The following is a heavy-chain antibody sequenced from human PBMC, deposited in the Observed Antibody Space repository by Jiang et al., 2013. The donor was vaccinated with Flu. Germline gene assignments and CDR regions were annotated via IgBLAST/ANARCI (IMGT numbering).Heavy chain of an antibody. CDR2: VDYSGST. J-gene: IGHJ4*02. D-gene: IGHD1-26*01. CDR3: ARQVVGATFDY. Sequence: LLKPSETLSLTCTVSGGSISNYYWSWIRRPPGKGLEWIGYVDYSGSTNYNPSLKSRLTISLDTSKKQFSLKLSSVTAADTAVYYCARQVVGATFDYWGQGTLVTVSS. CDR1: GGSISNYY. V-gene: IGHV4-59*08.